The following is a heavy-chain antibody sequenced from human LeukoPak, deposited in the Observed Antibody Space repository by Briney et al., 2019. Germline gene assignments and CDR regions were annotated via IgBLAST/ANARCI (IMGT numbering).Heavy chain of an antibody. CDR2: IKQDGSEK. Sequence: PGGSLRLSCAASGFTFSSFWMTWGRQAPGKGLEWVANIKQDGSEKYYVDPVKGRFTISRDNAKNSLYLQMNSLRAEDTAVYYCARHYCSGGSCHFDYWGQGTLVTVSS. V-gene: IGHV3-7*01. J-gene: IGHJ4*02. CDR1: GFTFSSFW. D-gene: IGHD2-15*01. CDR3: ARHYCSGGSCHFDY.